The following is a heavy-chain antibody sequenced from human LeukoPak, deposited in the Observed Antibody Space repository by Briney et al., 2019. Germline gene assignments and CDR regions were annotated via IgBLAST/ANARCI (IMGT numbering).Heavy chain of an antibody. CDR3: ARRGVVVAAEFDY. J-gene: IGHJ4*02. CDR2: IYISGST. D-gene: IGHD2-15*01. Sequence: SETLSLTCTVSGGSISSYYWSCIRQPAGKGLEWIGRIYISGSTNYNPSLKSRVTMSVDTSKNQFSLKLSSVTAADTAVYYCARRGVVVAAEFDYWGQGTLVTVSS. CDR1: GGSISSYY. V-gene: IGHV4-4*07.